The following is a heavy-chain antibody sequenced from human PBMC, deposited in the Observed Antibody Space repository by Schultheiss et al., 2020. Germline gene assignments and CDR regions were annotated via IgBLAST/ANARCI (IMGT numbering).Heavy chain of an antibody. D-gene: IGHD2-21*02. CDR2: IFYSGST. CDR3: AREAEDNWGGDCYSNDY. J-gene: IGHJ4*02. CDR1: GGSIRSSTHY. V-gene: IGHV4-39*02. Sequence: SETLSLTCTVSGGSIRSSTHYWGWIRQPPGKGLEWIATIFYSGSTYYNPSLKSRVTISVDTSRNHFSLKLSSVTAADTAVYYCAREAEDNWGGDCYSNDYWGKGDLVTVCS.